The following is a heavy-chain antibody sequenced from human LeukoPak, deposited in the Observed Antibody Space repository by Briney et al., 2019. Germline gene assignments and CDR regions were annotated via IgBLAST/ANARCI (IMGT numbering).Heavy chain of an antibody. V-gene: IGHV1-2*02. Sequence: ASVKVSCKASGYTFTGYYMHWVRQAPGQGLEWMGWINPNSGGTNYAQKFQGRVTMTRDTSISTAYMELSRLRSDDTAVYYCARDNSALVVVPAGLFDYWGQGTLVTVSS. CDR1: GYTFTGYY. CDR3: ARDNSALVVVPAGLFDY. D-gene: IGHD2-2*01. CDR2: INPNSGGT. J-gene: IGHJ4*02.